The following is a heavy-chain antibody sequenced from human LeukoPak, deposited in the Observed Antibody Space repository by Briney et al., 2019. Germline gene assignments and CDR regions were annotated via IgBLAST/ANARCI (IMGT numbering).Heavy chain of an antibody. V-gene: IGHV1-69*13. CDR3: ARVTLPQSITMIVVVYDAFDI. CDR2: IIPIFGTA. J-gene: IGHJ3*02. CDR1: GGTFSSYA. D-gene: IGHD3-22*01. Sequence: SVKVSCKASGGTFSSYAISWVRQAPGQGLEWMGGIIPIFGTANYAQKFQGRVTITADESTSTAYMELSSLRSEDTAVYYCARVTLPQSITMIVVVYDAFDIWGQGTMVTVSS.